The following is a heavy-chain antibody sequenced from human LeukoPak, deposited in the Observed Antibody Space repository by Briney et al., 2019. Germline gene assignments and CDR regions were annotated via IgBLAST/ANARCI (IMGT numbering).Heavy chain of an antibody. J-gene: IGHJ3*02. CDR1: GGTFSSYA. D-gene: IGHD2-21*02. CDR3: ARDSCGGDCYPGSYAFDI. V-gene: IGHV1-69*05. Sequence: ASVKVSCKASGGTFSSYAISWVRQAPGQGLEWMGGIIPIFGTANYAQRFQGRVTITTDESTSTAYMELSSLRSEDTDVYYCARDSCGGDCYPGSYAFDIWGQGTMVTVSS. CDR2: IIPIFGTA.